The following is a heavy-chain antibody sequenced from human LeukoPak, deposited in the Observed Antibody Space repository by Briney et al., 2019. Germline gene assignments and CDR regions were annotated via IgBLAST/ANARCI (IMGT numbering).Heavy chain of an antibody. CDR2: MNPNSGNT. CDR3: ARGSNKQWGGGIDY. V-gene: IGHV1-8*01. CDR1: GYTFTSYD. Sequence: ASVKVSCKASGYTFTSYDINWVRQATGQGLEWMGWMNPNSGNTGYAQKFQGRVTMTRNTSISTAYMELSSLRSEDTAVYYCARGSNKQWGGGIDYRGQGTLVTVSS. D-gene: IGHD6-19*01. J-gene: IGHJ4*02.